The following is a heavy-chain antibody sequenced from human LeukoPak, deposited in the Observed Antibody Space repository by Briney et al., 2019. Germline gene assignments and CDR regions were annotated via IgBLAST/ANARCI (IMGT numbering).Heavy chain of an antibody. J-gene: IGHJ3*02. D-gene: IGHD6-19*01. V-gene: IGHV3-33*01. CDR2: IWYDGTNK. CDR1: GFTFSSYG. Sequence: TGGSLRLSCAASGFTFSSYGIHWVRQAPGKGLEWVAVIWYDGTNKFYADSVKGRFTISRDNSKNTLNLQMNSLRAEDTAVYYCARATISVAYAFDIWGQGTMVTVSS. CDR3: ARATISVAYAFDI.